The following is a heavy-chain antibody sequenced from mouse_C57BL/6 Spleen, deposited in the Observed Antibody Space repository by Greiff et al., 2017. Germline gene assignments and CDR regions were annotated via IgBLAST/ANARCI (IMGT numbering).Heavy chain of an antibody. J-gene: IGHJ4*01. Sequence: QVQLQQPGAELVRPGSSVKLSCKASGYTFTSYWMHWVKQRPIQGLEWIGNIYPSDSETHYNQKFKDKATLTVDKSSSTAYMQLSSLTSEDSAVYYCARSSTVVEGAMDYWGQGTSVTVSS. D-gene: IGHD1-1*01. V-gene: IGHV1-52*01. CDR1: GYTFTSYW. CDR3: ARSSTVVEGAMDY. CDR2: IYPSDSET.